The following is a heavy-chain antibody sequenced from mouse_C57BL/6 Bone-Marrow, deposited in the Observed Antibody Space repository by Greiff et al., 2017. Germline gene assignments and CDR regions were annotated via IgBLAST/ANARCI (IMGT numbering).Heavy chain of an antibody. CDR1: GYAFTNYL. D-gene: IGHD2-3*01. V-gene: IGHV1-54*01. J-gene: IGHJ1*03. CDR3: ASRWLLQDWYFDV. Sequence: QVQLQQSGAELVRPGTSVKVSCKASGYAFTNYLIEWVKQRPGQGLEWIGVINPGSGGTTYNEKFKGKATRTADKSSSTAYMQLSSLTSEDSAVYFCASRWLLQDWYFDVWGTGTTVTVSS. CDR2: INPGSGGT.